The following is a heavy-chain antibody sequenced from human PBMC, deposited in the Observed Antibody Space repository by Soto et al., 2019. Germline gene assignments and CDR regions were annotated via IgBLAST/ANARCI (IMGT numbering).Heavy chain of an antibody. J-gene: IGHJ6*02. V-gene: IGHV4-31*03. D-gene: IGHD3-22*01. Sequence: QVQLQESGPGLVKPSQTLSLTCTVSGGSISSGGYYWSWIRQHPGKGLEWIGYIYYSGSTYYNPSLKSRVTISVDTSKNQFSLKLSSVTAADTAVYYCARDHYYYVSSGAGYYYNGMDVWGQGTTVTVSS. CDR2: IYYSGST. CDR1: GGSISSGGYY. CDR3: ARDHYYYVSSGAGYYYNGMDV.